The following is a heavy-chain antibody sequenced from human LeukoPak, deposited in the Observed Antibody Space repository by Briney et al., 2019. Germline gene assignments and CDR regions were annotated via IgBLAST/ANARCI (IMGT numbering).Heavy chain of an antibody. CDR3: ARETIFGTYYYYYGMDV. V-gene: IGHV1-69*13. J-gene: IGHJ6*02. CDR1: GGTFSSYA. CDR2: IIPIFGTA. Sequence: ASVKVSCKASGGTFSSYAISWVRQAPGQGLEWMGGIIPIFGTANYAQKFQGRVTITADGSTSTAYMELSSLRSEDTAVYYCARETIFGTYYYYYGMDVWGQGTTVTVSS. D-gene: IGHD3-3*01.